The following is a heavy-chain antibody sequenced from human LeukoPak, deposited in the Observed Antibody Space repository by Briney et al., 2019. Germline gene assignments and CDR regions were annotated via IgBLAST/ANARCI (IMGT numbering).Heavy chain of an antibody. CDR1: GDSFSSHY. J-gene: IGHJ3*02. Sequence: SETLSLTCAVSGDSFSSHYWTWIRQPPGRGLEWIGYISYGGTTKYNPSLKSRLTISIDTSKNQFSLKLSSVTTADTAVYYCARDLVTVTKGFDIWGLGTMVSVSS. CDR2: ISYGGTT. D-gene: IGHD4-17*01. CDR3: ARDLVTVTKGFDI. V-gene: IGHV4-59*11.